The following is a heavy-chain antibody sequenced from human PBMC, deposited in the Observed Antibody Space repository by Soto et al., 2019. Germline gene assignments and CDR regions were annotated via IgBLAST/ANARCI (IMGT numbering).Heavy chain of an antibody. V-gene: IGHV4-30-2*01. J-gene: IGHJ4*02. Sequence: SETLSLTCAVSGGSISSGGYSWSWIRQPPGKGLEWIGYIYHRGSTYYNPSLKSRVTISVDRSKNQFSLKLSSVTAADTAVYYCAREGEYYFDYWGQGTLVTVSS. CDR3: AREGEYYFDY. D-gene: IGHD3-10*01. CDR1: GGSISSGGYS. CDR2: IYHRGST.